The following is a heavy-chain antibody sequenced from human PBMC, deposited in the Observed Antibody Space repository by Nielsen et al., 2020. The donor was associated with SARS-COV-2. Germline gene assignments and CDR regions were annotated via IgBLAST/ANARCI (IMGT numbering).Heavy chain of an antibody. Sequence: GESLKISCAASGFTFSSYSMNWVRQAPGKGLEWVAVISYDGSDKFYSDSVQGRFAISRDNSRNRLYLQMNSLRAEDTAVYYCARYSSSWIPGVWGKGTTVTVSS. CDR3: ARYSSSWIPGV. CDR2: ISYDGSDK. CDR1: GFTFSSYS. J-gene: IGHJ6*04. V-gene: IGHV3-30*03. D-gene: IGHD6-13*01.